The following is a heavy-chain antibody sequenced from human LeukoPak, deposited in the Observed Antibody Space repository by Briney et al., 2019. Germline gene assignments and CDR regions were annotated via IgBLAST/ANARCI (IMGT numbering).Heavy chain of an antibody. V-gene: IGHV3-43*02. Sequence: GGSLRLSCAASGFTFDDYAMHWVRQPPGKGLEWVSLISGVGGSTYYADSVKGRFTISRDNSKNSLYLQMNSLRTEDTALYYCAKDLYCTNGVCPSYYYGMDVWGQGTTVTVSS. CDR3: AKDLYCTNGVCPSYYYGMDV. CDR1: GFTFDDYA. J-gene: IGHJ6*02. CDR2: ISGVGGST. D-gene: IGHD2-8*01.